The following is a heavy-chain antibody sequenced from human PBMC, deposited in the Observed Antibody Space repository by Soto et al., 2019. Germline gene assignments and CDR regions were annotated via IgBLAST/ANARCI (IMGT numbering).Heavy chain of an antibody. Sequence: SETLSLTCAVYGGSFSGYYWSWIRQPPGKGLEWIGEINHSGSTNYNPSLKSRVTISVDTPKNQFSLKLSSVTAADTAVYYCANRRAYCSGGSCSAFRYWGQGTLVTVSS. CDR2: INHSGST. CDR3: ANRRAYCSGGSCSAFRY. CDR1: GGSFSGYY. J-gene: IGHJ4*02. V-gene: IGHV4-34*01. D-gene: IGHD2-15*01.